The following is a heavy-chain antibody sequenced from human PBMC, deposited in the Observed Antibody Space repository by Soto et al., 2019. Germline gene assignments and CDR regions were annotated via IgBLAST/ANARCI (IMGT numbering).Heavy chain of an antibody. J-gene: IGHJ3*02. CDR3: ARRRKAVAVARTDAFDI. CDR2: INPSGGST. V-gene: IGHV1-46*01. D-gene: IGHD6-19*01. Sequence: ASVKVSCKASGYTFTSYYMHWVRQAPGQGLEWMGIINPSGGSTSYAQKFQGRVTMTRDTSTSTVYMELSSLRSEDTAVYYCARRRKAVAVARTDAFDIWGQGTMVTVSS. CDR1: GYTFTSYY.